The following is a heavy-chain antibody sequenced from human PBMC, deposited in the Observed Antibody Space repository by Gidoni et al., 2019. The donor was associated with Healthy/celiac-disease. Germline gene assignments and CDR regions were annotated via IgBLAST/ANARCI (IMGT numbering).Heavy chain of an antibody. CDR2: IYSGGST. J-gene: IGHJ4*02. Sequence: EVQLVESGGGLVQPGGSLRLSCAASGFTVRSNYMTWVRQAPGKGLEWVSVIYSGGSTYYADSVKGRFTICRDNSKNTLYLQMNSLRAEDTAVYYCARVGGGYCSGGSCLDYWGQGTLVTVSS. CDR3: ARVGGGYCSGGSCLDY. D-gene: IGHD2-15*01. CDR1: GFTVRSNY. V-gene: IGHV3-66*01.